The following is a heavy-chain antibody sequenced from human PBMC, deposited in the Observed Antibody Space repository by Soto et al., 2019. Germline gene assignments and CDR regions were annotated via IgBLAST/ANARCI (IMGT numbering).Heavy chain of an antibody. V-gene: IGHV3-33*01. CDR2: IWYDGSNK. CDR3: ARGLRILWFGSLYGMDV. CDR1: GFTFSSYG. D-gene: IGHD3-10*01. J-gene: IGHJ6*02. Sequence: GGSLRLSCAASGFTFSSYGMHWVRQAPGKGLEWVAVIWYDGSNKYYADSVKGRFTISRDNSKNTLYLQMNSLRAEDTAVYYCARGLRILWFGSLYGMDVWGQGTTVTVSS.